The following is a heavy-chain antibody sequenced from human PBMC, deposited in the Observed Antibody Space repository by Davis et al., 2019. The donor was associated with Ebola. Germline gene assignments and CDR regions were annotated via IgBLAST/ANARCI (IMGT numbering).Heavy chain of an antibody. D-gene: IGHD3-16*02. CDR3: ARGGRFVDNSGNYQYFYGVDV. CDR1: GYTFTSYG. CDR2: IIPIFGTA. J-gene: IGHJ6*02. V-gene: IGHV1-69*13. Sequence: SVKVSCKASGYTFTSYGISWVRQAPGQGLEWMGGIIPIFGTANYAQKFQGRVTITADESTSTAYMELSSLRSEDTAVYYCARGGRFVDNSGNYQYFYGVDVWGQGTTVTVSS.